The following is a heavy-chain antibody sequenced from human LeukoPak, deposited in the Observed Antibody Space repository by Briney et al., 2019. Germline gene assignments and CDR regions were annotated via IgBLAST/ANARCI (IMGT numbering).Heavy chain of an antibody. V-gene: IGHV4-59*08. CDR2: IYYSGGT. D-gene: IGHD6-19*01. CDR1: GGSISCYY. J-gene: IGHJ5*02. CDR3: ARRASREQWLAPLPYWFDP. Sequence: SDPLSLMYSVSGGSISCYYWSWLRPPPGKGLGWVGDIYYSGGTIYNPSLKSRVTISVDTSKNQFSLKLSPVTAADTAVYYCARRASREQWLAPLPYWFDPWGQGTLVTVSS.